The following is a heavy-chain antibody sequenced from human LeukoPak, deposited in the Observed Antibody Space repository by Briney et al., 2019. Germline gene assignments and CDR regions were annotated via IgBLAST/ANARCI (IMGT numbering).Heavy chain of an antibody. J-gene: IGHJ4*02. CDR3: ARDLRRGILWTRRGYYFDY. CDR1: GFTFSSYS. D-gene: IGHD3-10*01. Sequence: GGSLRLSCAASGFTFSSYSMNWVRQAPGKGLEWVSYISSSSSTIYYADSVRGRFTISRDNAKNSLYLQMNSLRAEDTAVYYCARDLRRGILWTRRGYYFDYWGQGTLVTVSS. CDR2: ISSSSSTI. V-gene: IGHV3-48*04.